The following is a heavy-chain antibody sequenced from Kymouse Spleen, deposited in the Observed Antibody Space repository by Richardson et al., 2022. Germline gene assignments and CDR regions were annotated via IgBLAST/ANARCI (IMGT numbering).Heavy chain of an antibody. CDR1: GFTFSNAW. CDR2: IKSKTDGGTT. D-gene: IGHD3-10*01. CDR3: TTFYGSGSYYKYNWFDP. Sequence: EVQLVESGGGLVKPGGSLRLSCAASGFTFSNAWMSWVRQAPGKGLEWVGRIKSKTDGGTTDYAAPVKGRFTISRDDSKNTLYLQMNSLKTEDTAVYYCTTFYGSGSYYKYNWFDPWGQGTLVTVSS. V-gene: IGHV3-15*01. J-gene: IGHJ5*02.